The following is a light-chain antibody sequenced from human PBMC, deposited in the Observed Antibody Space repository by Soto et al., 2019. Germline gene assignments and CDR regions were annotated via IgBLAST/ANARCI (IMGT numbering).Light chain of an antibody. CDR1: QTIAMY. Sequence: DIQMTQSPSSLSASVGDRVTITCRASQTIAMYVNWFQQKPGKAPKPLIYTTSSLQSGVPLRFSGSGSETDFTLTISRLQPEDSATYYCQQSFTTPYTFGQGTKVDIK. V-gene: IGKV1-39*01. J-gene: IGKJ2*01. CDR2: TTS. CDR3: QQSFTTPYT.